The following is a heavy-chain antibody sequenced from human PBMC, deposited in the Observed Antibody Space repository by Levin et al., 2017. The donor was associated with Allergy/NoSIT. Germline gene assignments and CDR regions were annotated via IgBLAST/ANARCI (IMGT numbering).Heavy chain of an antibody. J-gene: IGHJ5*02. Sequence: SQTLSLTCAISGDSVSRNSAAWNWIRQSPSRGLEWLGRTYYRSKWYTDYAVSVKSRITVNADTSKNQFSLHLESMTPEDTAVYYCTRHDWGSGWFDPWGQGTLVIVSS. D-gene: IGHD2-21*01. V-gene: IGHV6-1*01. CDR3: TRHDWGSGWFDP. CDR2: TYYRSKWYT. CDR1: GDSVSRNSAA.